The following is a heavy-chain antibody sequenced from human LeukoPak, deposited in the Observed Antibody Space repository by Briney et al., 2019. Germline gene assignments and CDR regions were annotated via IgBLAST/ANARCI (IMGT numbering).Heavy chain of an antibody. V-gene: IGHV3-23*01. D-gene: IGHD3-10*01. Sequence: GWSLRLSCAASGFTFSSYAMRWLRQAPGKGLEGVSAISGRGGSTYYADSVKGRFTISIDNSKNTLYLQMSSLRAEDTAVYYCAKDLSGSPGYYYGMDVWGQGTTVTVSS. CDR3: AKDLSGSPGYYYGMDV. CDR2: ISGRGGST. J-gene: IGHJ6*02. CDR1: GFTFSSYA.